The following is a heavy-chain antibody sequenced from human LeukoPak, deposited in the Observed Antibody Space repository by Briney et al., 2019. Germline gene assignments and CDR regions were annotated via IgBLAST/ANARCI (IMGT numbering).Heavy chain of an antibody. Sequence: SETLSLTCAVYGGSFSGYYWSWIRQPPGKGLEWIGEINHSGSTNYNPSLKSRVTISVDTSKNQFSLKLSSVTAADTAVYYCARGIKSMVRGVIILWLDPWGQGTLVTVSS. V-gene: IGHV4-34*01. CDR3: ARGIKSMVRGVIILWLDP. D-gene: IGHD3-10*01. CDR2: INHSGST. CDR1: GGSFSGYY. J-gene: IGHJ5*02.